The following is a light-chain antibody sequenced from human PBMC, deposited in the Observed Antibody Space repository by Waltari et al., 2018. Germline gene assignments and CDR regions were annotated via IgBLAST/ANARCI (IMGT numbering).Light chain of an antibody. CDR3: QQYGSSVLYT. V-gene: IGKV3-20*01. J-gene: IGKJ2*01. Sequence: VLTQSRDSLSLSPWGRGPFSCRASQSLTQRYLAWYQQKPGRAPRPLIYGASSRAAGIPDRFSGSGSGTDFTLTISRLEPEDFAVYYCQQYGSSVLYTFGQGTKLEIK. CDR1: QSLTQRY. CDR2: GAS.